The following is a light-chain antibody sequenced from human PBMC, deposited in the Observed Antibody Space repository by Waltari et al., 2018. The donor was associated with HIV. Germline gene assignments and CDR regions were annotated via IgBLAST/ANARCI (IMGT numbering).Light chain of an antibody. Sequence: QSALTQPASVSGSLGQSITISCTGTSSDVGAYYFFSWYQQYPGKAPKLMIFEVSNRPSGVSNRFSGSKSGNTASLTISGLQAEDEADYFCTSYTARTTRVFGTGTKVTVL. CDR2: EVS. J-gene: IGLJ1*01. CDR3: TSYTARTTRV. CDR1: SSDVGAYYF. V-gene: IGLV2-14*01.